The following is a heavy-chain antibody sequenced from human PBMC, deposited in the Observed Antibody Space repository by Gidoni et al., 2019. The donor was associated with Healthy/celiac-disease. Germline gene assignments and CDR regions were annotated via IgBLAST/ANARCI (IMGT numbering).Heavy chain of an antibody. CDR1: GFTFDDYA. Sequence: EVQLVESGGGLVQPGRYLRLSCAASGFTFDDYAMHWVRQAPGKGLGWVSGISWNSGSIVYADSVKGRFTISRDNAKNSLYLQMNSLRAEDTALYYCAKGGGFHCSGGSCYSDYFDYWGQGTLVTVSS. V-gene: IGHV3-9*01. CDR2: ISWNSGSI. CDR3: AKGGGFHCSGGSCYSDYFDY. D-gene: IGHD2-15*01. J-gene: IGHJ4*02.